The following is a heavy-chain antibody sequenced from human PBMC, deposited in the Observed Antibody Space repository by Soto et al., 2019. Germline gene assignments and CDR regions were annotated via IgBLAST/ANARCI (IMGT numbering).Heavy chain of an antibody. J-gene: IGHJ4*02. CDR2: LSSGGGNT. D-gene: IGHD2-2*01. CDR3: VKDRVLPSGTQ. CDR1: GFTLRSSA. Sequence: EVQLLEAGGGLVQPGGSLRLACAASGFTLRSSAMSWVRQAPGKGLEGVSALSSGGGNTFYADSVKGRFTISRDNSNNTLYLHMNSLRAEDTAVYYCVKDRVLPSGTQWGQGALVTVSS. V-gene: IGHV3-23*01.